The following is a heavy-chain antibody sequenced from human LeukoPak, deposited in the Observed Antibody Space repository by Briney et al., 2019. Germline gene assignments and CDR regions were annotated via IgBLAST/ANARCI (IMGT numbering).Heavy chain of an antibody. CDR1: GFTVSSNY. D-gene: IGHD6-19*01. J-gene: IGHJ4*02. CDR2: IYSGGST. CDR3: ARDTRSSSGWFFDY. Sequence: GGSLRLSCAASGFTVSSNYMSWVHQAPAKGLEWVSVIYSGGSTYYADSVKGRFTISRDNSKNTLYLQMNSLRAEDTAVYYCARDTRSSSGWFFDYWGQGTLVTVSS. V-gene: IGHV3-66*02.